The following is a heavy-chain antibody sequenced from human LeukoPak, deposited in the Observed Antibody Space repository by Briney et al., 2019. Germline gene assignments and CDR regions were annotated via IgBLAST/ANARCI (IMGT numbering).Heavy chain of an antibody. D-gene: IGHD3-3*01. CDR1: GGTFSSYA. CDR2: IIPIFGTA. CDR3: ARTGGYDFWSGYLHSYMDV. J-gene: IGHJ6*03. Sequence: SVTVSFKASGGTFSSYAFSWVRQPPAQGLAWMGGIIPIFGTANYAQKFQSRVTMTTDTSTSTAYMELRSLRSDDTAVYYCARTGGYDFWSGYLHSYMDVWGKGTTVTVSS. V-gene: IGHV1-69*05.